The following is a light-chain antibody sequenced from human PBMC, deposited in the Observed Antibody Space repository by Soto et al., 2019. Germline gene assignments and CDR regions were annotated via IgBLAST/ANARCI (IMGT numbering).Light chain of an antibody. J-gene: IGKJ4*01. V-gene: IGKV3-20*01. CDR3: QQYGSSPPLS. Sequence: EIVLTQSPGTLSLSPGESATLSCRVSQSVTSSYLAWYQQKPGQAPRLLIYGASSRATGIPDRFSGSGSGTDFTLTISRLEPEDFAVYYCQQYGSSPPLSFGGGTKVEIK. CDR2: GAS. CDR1: QSVTSSY.